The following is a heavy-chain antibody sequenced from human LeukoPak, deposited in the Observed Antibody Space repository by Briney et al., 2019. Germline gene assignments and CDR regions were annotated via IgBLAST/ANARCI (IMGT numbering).Heavy chain of an antibody. CDR2: IYTSGST. Sequence: PSQTLSLTCTVSGGSISSGSYYWSWIRQPPGKGLEWIGRIYTSGSTNYNPSLKSRVTISVDTSRNQFSLKLSSVTAADTAVYYCARTSVVVTAIFHYDDAFDIWGQGTMVTVSS. CDR1: GGSISSGSYY. D-gene: IGHD2-21*02. J-gene: IGHJ3*02. CDR3: ARTSVVVTAIFHYDDAFDI. V-gene: IGHV4-61*02.